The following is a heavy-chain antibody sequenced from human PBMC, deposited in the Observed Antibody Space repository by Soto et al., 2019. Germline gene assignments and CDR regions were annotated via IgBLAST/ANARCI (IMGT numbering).Heavy chain of an antibody. Sequence: EVQLVESGGGLVQPGGSLRLSCAASGFTFSGYWMHWVRQAPGKGLVWVSRINSDGSSTSYADSVKGRFTIPRDNAKNTLFLPMNSLRAEDTAVYYCARALVDYYDSSGYPRFDYWGQGTLVTVSS. D-gene: IGHD3-22*01. CDR3: ARALVDYYDSSGYPRFDY. V-gene: IGHV3-74*01. J-gene: IGHJ4*02. CDR2: INSDGSST. CDR1: GFTFSGYW.